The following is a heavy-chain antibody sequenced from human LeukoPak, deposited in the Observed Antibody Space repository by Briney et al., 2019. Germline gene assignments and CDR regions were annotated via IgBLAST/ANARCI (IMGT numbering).Heavy chain of an antibody. Sequence: PGGSLRLSCAASGFTFSSYAMSWVRQAPGKGLEWVSGISGSGGSTYYADSVKGRFTISRDNSKNTLYLQMNSLKTEDTAVYYCTTDPIPALYYYDSSGYQPFDYWGQGTLVTVSS. CDR2: ISGSGGST. V-gene: IGHV3-23*01. CDR1: GFTFSSYA. J-gene: IGHJ4*02. CDR3: TTDPIPALYYYDSSGYQPFDY. D-gene: IGHD3-22*01.